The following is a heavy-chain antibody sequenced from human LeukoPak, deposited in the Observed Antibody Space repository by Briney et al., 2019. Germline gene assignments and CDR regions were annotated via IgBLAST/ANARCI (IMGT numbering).Heavy chain of an antibody. D-gene: IGHD1-26*01. Sequence: SETLSLTCTVSGGSISSYYWSWIRQPPGKGLEWIGYIYYSGSTNYNPSLKSRVTISVDTSKNQFSPKLSSVTAADTAVYYCARDDKGAPLDYWGQGTLVTVSS. CDR3: ARDDKGAPLDY. CDR2: IYYSGST. V-gene: IGHV4-59*01. CDR1: GGSISSYY. J-gene: IGHJ4*02.